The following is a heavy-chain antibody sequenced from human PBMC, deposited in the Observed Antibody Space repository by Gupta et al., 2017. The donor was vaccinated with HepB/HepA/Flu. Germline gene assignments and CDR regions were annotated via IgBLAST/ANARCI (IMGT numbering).Heavy chain of an antibody. CDR3: TREGPTEYYDFWSGYHTDQYYFDY. CDR2: IRSKAYGGTT. CDR1: GFTFGDYA. Sequence: EVQLVEPGGGLVQPGRSLRLSCTASGFTFGDYAMSWVRQAPGKGLEWVGFIRSKAYGGTTEYAASVKGRFTISRDDSKSIAYLQMNSLKTEDTAVYYCTREGPTEYYDFWSGYHTDQYYFDYWGQGTLVTVSS. J-gene: IGHJ4*02. D-gene: IGHD3-3*01. V-gene: IGHV3-49*04.